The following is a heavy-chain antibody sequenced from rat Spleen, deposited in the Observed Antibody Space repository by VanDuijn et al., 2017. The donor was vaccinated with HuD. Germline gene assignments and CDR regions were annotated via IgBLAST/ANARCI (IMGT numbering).Heavy chain of an antibody. Sequence: EVQLVESGGGLVQPRKSLKLSCAASGFTFSNYGIHWIRQAPTKGLEWVAYISPSGGSTYYRDSVRGRFTISRDNAKSTLFLQMDSLRSEDTATYYCARLSGYWSYFDYWGQGVMVTVSS. J-gene: IGHJ2*01. D-gene: IGHD4-3*01. CDR2: ISPSGGST. V-gene: IGHV5-19*01. CDR3: ARLSGYWSYFDY. CDR1: GFTFSNYG.